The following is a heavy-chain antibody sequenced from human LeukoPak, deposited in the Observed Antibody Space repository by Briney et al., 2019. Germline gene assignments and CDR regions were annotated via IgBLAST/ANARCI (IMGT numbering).Heavy chain of an antibody. Sequence: ASVRVSCKASGYTFTSYGISWVRQAPGQGLEWMGWISAYNGNTNYAQKLQGRVTMTTDTSPSTAYMELRSLRSDDTAVYYCARENVVVPAAMPVGLYYYGMDVWGQGTTVTVSS. CDR2: ISAYNGNT. CDR3: ARENVVVPAAMPVGLYYYGMDV. CDR1: GYTFTSYG. V-gene: IGHV1-18*01. J-gene: IGHJ6*02. D-gene: IGHD2-2*01.